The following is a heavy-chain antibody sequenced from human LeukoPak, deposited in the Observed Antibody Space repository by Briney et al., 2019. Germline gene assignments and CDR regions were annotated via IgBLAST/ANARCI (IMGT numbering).Heavy chain of an antibody. CDR1: GGSISSYY. J-gene: IGHJ4*02. CDR3: ARAREYDYVWGSYRRRNNNPLLPYYFDY. V-gene: IGHV4-59*01. CDR2: IYYSGST. D-gene: IGHD3-16*02. Sequence: SETLSLTCTVSGGSISSYYWSWIRQPPGKGLEWIGNIYYSGSTNYNPSLKSRVTISVDTSKNQFSLKLSSVTAADTAVYYCARAREYDYVWGSYRRRNNNPLLPYYFDYWGQGTLVTVSS.